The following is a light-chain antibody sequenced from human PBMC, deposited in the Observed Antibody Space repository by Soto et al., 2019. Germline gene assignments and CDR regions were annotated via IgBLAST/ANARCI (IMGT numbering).Light chain of an antibody. J-gene: IGKJ5*01. CDR3: QQYSSSLIT. V-gene: IGKV3-20*01. Sequence: VLTQSPGTLSLSPGERATLSCRASQSVSSTYLAWYQQKPGQAPRLLIYGASSMATGVPDRFSGSGSGTDFTLTITRVQPEDFAVYYCQQYSSSLITFGQGTRLEIK. CDR2: GAS. CDR1: QSVSSTY.